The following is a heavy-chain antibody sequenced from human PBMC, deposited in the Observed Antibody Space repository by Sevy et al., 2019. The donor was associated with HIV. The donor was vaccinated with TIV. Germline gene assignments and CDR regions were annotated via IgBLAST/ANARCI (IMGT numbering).Heavy chain of an antibody. CDR1: GFTFSSYA. V-gene: IGHV3-23*01. CDR2: ISGSGGST. Sequence: LSLTCAASGFTFSSYAMSWVRQAPGKGLEWVSAISGSGGSTYYADSVKGRFTISRDNSKNTLYLQMNSLRAEDTAVYYCAKDDTIFGVVAGDYWGQGTLVTVSS. D-gene: IGHD3-3*01. J-gene: IGHJ4*02. CDR3: AKDDTIFGVVAGDY.